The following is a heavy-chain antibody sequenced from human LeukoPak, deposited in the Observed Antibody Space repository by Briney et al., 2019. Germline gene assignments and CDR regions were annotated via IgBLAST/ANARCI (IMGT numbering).Heavy chain of an antibody. CDR1: GGSISSYY. CDR3: ARVTSVAANYYYYYYMDV. D-gene: IGHD2-15*01. Sequence: SETLSLTCTVSGGSISSYYWSWVRQPPGKGLEWIGYIYYSGSTNYNPSLKSRVTISVDTSKNQFSLKLSSVAAADTAVYYCARVTSVAANYYYYYYMDVWGKGTTVTVSS. V-gene: IGHV4-59*01. J-gene: IGHJ6*03. CDR2: IYYSGST.